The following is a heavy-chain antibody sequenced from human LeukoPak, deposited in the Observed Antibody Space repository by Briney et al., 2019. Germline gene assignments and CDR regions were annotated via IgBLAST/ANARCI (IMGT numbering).Heavy chain of an antibody. CDR3: ARAMWGTPYYHYMDV. V-gene: IGHV3-48*01. CDR2: ISSSSSTI. J-gene: IGHJ6*03. Sequence: GGSLRLSCAASGFTFSSYSMNWVRQAPGKGLEWVSYISSSSSTIDYADSVKGRFTISRDNAKNSLYLQMNSLRAEDTAVYYCARAMWGTPYYHYMDVWGKGTTVTVSS. CDR1: GFTFSSYS. D-gene: IGHD1-1*01.